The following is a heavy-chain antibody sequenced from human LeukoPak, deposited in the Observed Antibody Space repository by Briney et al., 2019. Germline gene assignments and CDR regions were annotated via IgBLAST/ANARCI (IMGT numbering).Heavy chain of an antibody. V-gene: IGHV1-2*02. J-gene: IGHJ4*02. CDR3: ARGAGFGELFSWTFDY. Sequence: ASVQVSGEACGYTFTGYYMHWVRQAPGQGLEWMGWINPNSGGTNYAQKFQGRVTMTRDTSISTAYMELSRLRSDDTAVYYCARGAGFGELFSWTFDYCGQGTLVTVSS. D-gene: IGHD3-10*01. CDR1: GYTFTGYY. CDR2: INPNSGGT.